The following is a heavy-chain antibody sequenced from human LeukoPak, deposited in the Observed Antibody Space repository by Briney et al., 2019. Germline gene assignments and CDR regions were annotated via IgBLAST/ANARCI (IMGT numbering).Heavy chain of an antibody. V-gene: IGHV4-39*07. J-gene: IGHJ4*02. D-gene: IGHD4-23*01. CDR1: GGSISSSSYY. Sequence: HPSETLSLTCTVSGGSISSSSYYWGWIRQPPGKGLEWIGSIYYSGSTYYNPSLKSRVTISVDTSKNQFSLKLSSVTAADTAVYYCARGWGPYGGHYFDYWGQGTLVTVSS. CDR3: ARGWGPYGGHYFDY. CDR2: IYYSGST.